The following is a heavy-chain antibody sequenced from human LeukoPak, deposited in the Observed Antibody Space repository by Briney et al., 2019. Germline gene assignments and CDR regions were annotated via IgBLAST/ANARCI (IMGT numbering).Heavy chain of an antibody. CDR1: GFTFSDYY. CDR2: ISSSGKTI. D-gene: IGHD3-22*01. J-gene: IGHJ4*02. Sequence: PGGSLRLSCAASGFTFSDYYMSWMRQAPGKGLEWVSYISSSGKTIYYADSVKGRFTVSRDNAKNSLYLQMNSLRAEDTAVYYCARDQYYYDSSAPPLYWGQGTLVTVSS. CDR3: ARDQYYYDSSAPPLY. V-gene: IGHV3-11*01.